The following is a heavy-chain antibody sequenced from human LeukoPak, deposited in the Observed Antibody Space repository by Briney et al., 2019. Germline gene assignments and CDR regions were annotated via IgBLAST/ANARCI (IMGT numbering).Heavy chain of an antibody. J-gene: IGHJ3*02. CDR3: ARVRGGSGRSYAADAFDI. CDR2: ISSSSSYI. D-gene: IGHD1-26*01. Sequence: PGGSLRLSCAASGFTFSSYSMNWVRQAPGKGLEWVSSISSSSSYIYSADSVKGRFTISRDNAKNSLYLQMNSLRVEDTAVYYCARVRGGSGRSYAADAFDIWGQGTMVTVSS. CDR1: GFTFSSYS. V-gene: IGHV3-21*01.